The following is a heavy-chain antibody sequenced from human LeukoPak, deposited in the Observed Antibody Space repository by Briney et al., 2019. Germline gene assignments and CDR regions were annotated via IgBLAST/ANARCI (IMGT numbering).Heavy chain of an antibody. J-gene: IGHJ6*03. Sequence: PSQTLSLTCTVSGGSISSGGYYWSWIRQHPGKGLEWIGYIYYSGSTYYNPSLKSRVTISVDTSKNQFSLKLSSVTAADTAVYYCARGVFGVVTTGYMDVWGKGTTVTISS. D-gene: IGHD3-3*01. CDR1: GGSISSGGYY. CDR2: IYYSGST. CDR3: ARGVFGVVTTGYMDV. V-gene: IGHV4-31*03.